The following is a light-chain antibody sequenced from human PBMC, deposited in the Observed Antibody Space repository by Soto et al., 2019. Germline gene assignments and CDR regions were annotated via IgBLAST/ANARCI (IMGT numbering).Light chain of an antibody. CDR1: SSDVGGYKY. V-gene: IGLV2-23*01. Sequence: QSVLTQPASVSGSPGQSITISCTGTSSDVGGYKYVSWYQHHPGKAPKLIIYKGTQRPSGVSNRFSGSTSGNAASLTISALQADDEADYFCCSSAPESTYVFGTGTKV. CDR2: KGT. J-gene: IGLJ1*01. CDR3: CSSAPESTYV.